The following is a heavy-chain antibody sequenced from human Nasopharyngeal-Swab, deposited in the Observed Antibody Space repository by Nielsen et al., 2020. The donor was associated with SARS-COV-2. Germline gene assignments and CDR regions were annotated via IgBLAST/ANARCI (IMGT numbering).Heavy chain of an antibody. CDR3: ARDSSGWHY. V-gene: IGHV4-59*01. CDR2: FFYSGTP. Sequence: SETLSLTCTVSGGFIKSYYWSWVRQPPGKGLEWIGNFFYSGTPNYNPSLKSRVTISVDAPRNQFSLRLNSVTSADTAMYYCARDSSGWHYWGQGTLVTVSS. CDR1: GGFIKSYY. J-gene: IGHJ4*02. D-gene: IGHD6-19*01.